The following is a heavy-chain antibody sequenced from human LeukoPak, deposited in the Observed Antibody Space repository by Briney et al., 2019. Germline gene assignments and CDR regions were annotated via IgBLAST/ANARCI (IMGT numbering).Heavy chain of an antibody. Sequence: ASVKVSCKASGYSFSSYGITWVRQAPGQGLEWMGGISGYSGNTNYEQKLQGRVTMTTDTSTSTAYMELRSLRSEDTAVYYCARALSGCVLCFDYWGQETLVTVSS. D-gene: IGHD6-19*01. CDR1: GYSFSSYG. CDR3: ARALSGCVLCFDY. CDR2: ISGYSGNT. V-gene: IGHV1-18*01. J-gene: IGHJ4*02.